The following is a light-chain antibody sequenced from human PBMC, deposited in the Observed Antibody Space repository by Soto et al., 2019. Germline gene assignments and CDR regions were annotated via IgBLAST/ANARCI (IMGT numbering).Light chain of an antibody. Sequence: EIVMTQSPATLSVSPGERATLSCRASQSVSSYLAWYQRKPGQAPRLLIYDASNRATGIPARFSGSGSGTDFTLTISSLEPEDFAVYYCQQRSNWLTFGGGTKVDI. CDR1: QSVSSY. CDR3: QQRSNWLT. CDR2: DAS. V-gene: IGKV3-11*01. J-gene: IGKJ4*01.